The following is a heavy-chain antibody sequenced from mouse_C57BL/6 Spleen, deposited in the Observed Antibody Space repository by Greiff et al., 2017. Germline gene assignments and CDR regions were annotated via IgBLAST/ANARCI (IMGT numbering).Heavy chain of an antibody. D-gene: IGHD4-1*01. V-gene: IGHV1-81*01. CDR3: ASSLGRAY. Sequence: QVQLQQSGAELARPGASVKLSCKASGYTFTSYGISWVKQRTGQGLEWIGEIYPRSGNTYYNEKFKGKATLTADKSSSTAYMELRSLTSEDSAVYFCASSLGRAYWGQWTLVTVSA. J-gene: IGHJ3*01. CDR2: IYPRSGNT. CDR1: GYTFTSYG.